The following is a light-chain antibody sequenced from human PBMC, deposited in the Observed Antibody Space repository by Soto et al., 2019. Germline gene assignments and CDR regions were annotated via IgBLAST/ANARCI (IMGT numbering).Light chain of an antibody. V-gene: IGKV3-15*01. CDR2: RSS. CDR1: QTIYSN. Sequence: IGITQSKATLSVSPGERATLSCRASQTIYSNVAWYQQRPGQPPRLLIYRSSSRATGIPARFSGSGSGTEFTLTINSLQSEDFAVYYCQQYQNLWTFGQGT. CDR3: QQYQNLWT. J-gene: IGKJ1*01.